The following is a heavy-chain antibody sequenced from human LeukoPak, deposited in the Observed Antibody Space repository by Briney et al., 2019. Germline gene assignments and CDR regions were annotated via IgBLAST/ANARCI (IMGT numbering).Heavy chain of an antibody. V-gene: IGHV1-8*02. D-gene: IGHD2-21*01. CDR1: GYTFSNYG. CDR3: ARVVQP. Sequence: ASVKVSCKTSGYTFSNYGVTWVRQATGQGLEWMGWMNPNSGNTGYAQKFQGRVTMTRSTSISTAYMELSSLRSEDTAVYYCARVVQPWGQGTLVTVSS. J-gene: IGHJ5*02. CDR2: MNPNSGNT.